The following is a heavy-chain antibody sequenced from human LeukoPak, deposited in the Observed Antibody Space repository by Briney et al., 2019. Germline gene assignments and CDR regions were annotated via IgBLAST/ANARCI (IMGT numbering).Heavy chain of an antibody. CDR1: GGSISSYY. D-gene: IGHD1-1*01. Sequence: SETLSLTCTVSGGSISSYYWSWIRQPPGKGLEWIGYIYYSGSTNYNPSLKSRVTISVDTSKNQFSLKLSSVTAADTAVYYCARGHKLPTFDYWGQGTLVTVSS. CDR3: ARGHKLPTFDY. J-gene: IGHJ4*02. V-gene: IGHV4-59*01. CDR2: IYYSGST.